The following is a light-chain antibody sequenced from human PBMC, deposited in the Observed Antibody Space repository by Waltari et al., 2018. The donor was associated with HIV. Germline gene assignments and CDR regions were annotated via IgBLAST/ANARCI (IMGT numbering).Light chain of an antibody. CDR3: AAWDDRLNGWV. Sequence: QSVLTRPPSASGTPGQRVTISCSGSSSNIGINTVNWYQHLPGTAPKLLIYSSNQRPSGVPDRFSGSKSGTSASLAISGLQSEDEADYYCAAWDDRLNGWVFGGGTKLTVL. CDR1: SSNIGINT. V-gene: IGLV1-44*01. CDR2: SSN. J-gene: IGLJ3*02.